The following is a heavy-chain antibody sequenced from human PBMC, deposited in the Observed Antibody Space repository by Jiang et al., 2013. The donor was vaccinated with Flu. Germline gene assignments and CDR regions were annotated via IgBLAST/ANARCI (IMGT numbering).Heavy chain of an antibody. CDR3: ARDPHGTWRFDL. J-gene: IGHJ2*01. CDR2: TYYRSKWYN. Sequence: STNSAAWNWIRQSPSRGLEWLGRTYYRSKWYNDYAVSVKSRITINPDTSKNQFSLQLNSVTPEDTAVYYCARDPHGTWRFDLWGRGTLVTVSS. V-gene: IGHV6-1*01. CDR1: STNSAA. D-gene: IGHD3/OR15-3a*01.